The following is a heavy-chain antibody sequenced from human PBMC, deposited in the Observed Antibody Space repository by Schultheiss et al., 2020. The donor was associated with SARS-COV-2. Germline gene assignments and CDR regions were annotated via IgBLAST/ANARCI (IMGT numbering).Heavy chain of an antibody. Sequence: SETLSLTCAVSGYSISSGYYWGWIRQPPGKGLEWIGYIYYSGSTYYNPSLKSRVTISVDTSKNQFSLKMSSVTAADTAVYYCARVLAGGCFDYWGQGTLVTVSS. V-gene: IGHV4-38-2*01. J-gene: IGHJ4*02. CDR1: GYSISSGYY. CDR3: ARVLAGGCFDY. CDR2: IYYSGST.